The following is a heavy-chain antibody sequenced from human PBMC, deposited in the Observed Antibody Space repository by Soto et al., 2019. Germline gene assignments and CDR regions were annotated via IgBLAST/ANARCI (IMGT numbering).Heavy chain of an antibody. J-gene: IGHJ4*02. Sequence: QVQLVQSGAEVKKPGSSVKVSCKASGGTFGSYAIIWVRQAPGQGLEWMGGIIPISRTANYAQKFQGRVTITADDSTSTAYMEMSSLRSEDTAVYYCARFPPNSSSWYWGGIDYWGQGTLVTVSS. CDR2: IIPISRTA. CDR1: GGTFGSYA. D-gene: IGHD6-13*01. V-gene: IGHV1-69*01. CDR3: ARFPPNSSSWYWGGIDY.